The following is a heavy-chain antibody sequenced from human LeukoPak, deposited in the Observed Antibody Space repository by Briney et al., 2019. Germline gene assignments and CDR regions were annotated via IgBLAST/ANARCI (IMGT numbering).Heavy chain of an antibody. D-gene: IGHD2-2*01. CDR2: ISYDGSNK. V-gene: IGHV3-30-3*01. CDR1: GFTFSSYW. CDR3: ARVGSTSSRRAEYFQH. J-gene: IGHJ1*01. Sequence: GGSLRLSCAASGFTFSSYWMHWVRQAPGKGLEWVAVISYDGSNKYYADSVKGRFTISRDNAKNSLYLQMNSLRAEDTAVYYCARVGSTSSRRAEYFQHWGQGTLVTVSS.